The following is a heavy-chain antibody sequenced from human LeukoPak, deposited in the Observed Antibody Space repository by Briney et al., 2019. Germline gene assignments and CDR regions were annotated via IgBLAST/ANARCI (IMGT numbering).Heavy chain of an antibody. J-gene: IGHJ4*02. Sequence: SETLSLTCAVYGGSFSGYYWSWIRQPPGKGLEWIGEINHSGSTNYNPSLKSRVTISVDTSKNQFSLKLGSVTAADTAVYYCARLVPRYGSGSQSDYWGQGTLVTVSS. CDR3: ARLVPRYGSGSQSDY. CDR1: GGSFSGYY. D-gene: IGHD3-10*01. V-gene: IGHV4-34*01. CDR2: INHSGST.